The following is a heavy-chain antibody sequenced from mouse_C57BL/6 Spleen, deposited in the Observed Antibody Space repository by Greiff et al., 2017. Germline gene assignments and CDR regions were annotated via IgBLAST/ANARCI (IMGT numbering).Heavy chain of an antibody. CDR3: ARSSYDYDDIYAMDY. J-gene: IGHJ4*01. CDR2: INPSNGGT. CDR1: GYTFTSYW. Sequence: QVQLQQPGTELVKPGASVKLSCKASGYTFTSYWMHWVKQRPGQGLEWIGNINPSNGGTNYNEKFKSKATLTVDKSSSTAYMQLSSLTSEDSAVYYCARSSYDYDDIYAMDYWGQGTSVTVSS. D-gene: IGHD2-4*01. V-gene: IGHV1-53*01.